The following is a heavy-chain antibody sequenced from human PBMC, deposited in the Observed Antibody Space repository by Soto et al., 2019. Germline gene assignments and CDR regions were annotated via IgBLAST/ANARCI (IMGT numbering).Heavy chain of an antibody. CDR1: GFSLSTSGVG. V-gene: IGHV2-5*02. CDR2: IYWDDDR. CDR3: AHSNTQYTWSYLSIDY. D-gene: IGHD1-26*01. Sequence: QITLKESGPTLVNPTQTLTLTCTFSGFSLSTSGVGVGWIRQPPGKALEWLALIYWDDDRRHNPTLKSRLAIAMGTPTNQVGITLSNMYPVDTATHYSAHSNTQYTWSYLSIDYCGQGTLGTVST. J-gene: IGHJ4*02.